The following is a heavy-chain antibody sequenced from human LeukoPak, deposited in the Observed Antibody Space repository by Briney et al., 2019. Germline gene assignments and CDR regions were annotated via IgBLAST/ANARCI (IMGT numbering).Heavy chain of an antibody. CDR2: VYHSGST. Sequence: SETLPLTCAVSGGSISSSNWWSWVRQPPGKGLEWIGEVYHSGSTNYNPSLKSRVTISVDKSKNQFSLKLSSVTAADTAVYYCASFILTGSINWFDPWGQGTLVTVSS. J-gene: IGHJ5*02. V-gene: IGHV4-4*02. CDR3: ASFILTGSINWFDP. D-gene: IGHD3-9*01. CDR1: GGSISSSNW.